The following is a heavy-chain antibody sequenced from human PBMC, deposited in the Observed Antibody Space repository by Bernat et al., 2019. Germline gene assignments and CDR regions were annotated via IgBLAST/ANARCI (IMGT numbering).Heavy chain of an antibody. J-gene: IGHJ6*03. CDR3: ARSYDHNHYSYYMDV. Sequence: QVQLVESGGGVVQPGRSLRLSCAASGFTLSSYGRHWVRQAPGKGLEWVAVSWYDGDNKYYADSVKGRFTISRDNSKNTMFLPMDSLRAEDTAVYYCARSYDHNHYSYYMDVWGKGTSVTVSS. CDR2: SWYDGDNK. D-gene: IGHD1-1*01. CDR1: GFTLSSYG. V-gene: IGHV3-33*01.